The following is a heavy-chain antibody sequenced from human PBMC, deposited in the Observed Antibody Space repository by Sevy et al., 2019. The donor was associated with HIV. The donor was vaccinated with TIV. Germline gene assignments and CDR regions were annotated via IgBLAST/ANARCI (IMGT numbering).Heavy chain of an antibody. D-gene: IGHD2-15*01. CDR1: GFTFSSYA. Sequence: GGSLRLSCAASGFTFSSYAMTWVRQAPEKGLEWVSSIGGSGRYTYYADSVEGRFTISRDNSKNMLYLQMNSLRVADTAVYYCAKGYCSGGTCPRDYYYYGMDVWGQGTTVTVSS. CDR3: AKGYCSGGTCPRDYYYYGMDV. V-gene: IGHV3-23*01. J-gene: IGHJ6*02. CDR2: IGGSGRYT.